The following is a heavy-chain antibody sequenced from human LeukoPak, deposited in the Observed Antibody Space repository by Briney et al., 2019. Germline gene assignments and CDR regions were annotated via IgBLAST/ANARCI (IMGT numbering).Heavy chain of an antibody. V-gene: IGHV3-30*02. CDR2: LRFDGTNK. J-gene: IGHJ4*02. Sequence: GGFLRLSCAASGFTFSNFGMHWVRQAPGKGLEWVSFLRFDGTNKYYADSVKGRFTISRDSSKNTLYLQMNGLRPEDTAVYYCAKDRQFSYYFDFWGQGTLVTVSS. CDR1: GFTFSNFG. CDR3: AKDRQFSYYFDF. D-gene: IGHD3-3*01.